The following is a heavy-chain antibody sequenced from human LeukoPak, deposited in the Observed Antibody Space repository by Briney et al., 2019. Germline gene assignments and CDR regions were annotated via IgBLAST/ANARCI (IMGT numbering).Heavy chain of an antibody. D-gene: IGHD4-11*01. CDR3: ARGHSILDY. CDR2: ITTSGGNT. V-gene: IGHV3-23*01. Sequence: PGGSLRLSCAASRSIFRDYDMAWVRQAPGKRLEWVSYITTSGGNTYYADSVKGRFTISRDNSKNTLYLQLNTLRAEDTALYYCARGHSILDYWGKGTLVTVSS. J-gene: IGHJ4*02. CDR1: RSIFRDYD.